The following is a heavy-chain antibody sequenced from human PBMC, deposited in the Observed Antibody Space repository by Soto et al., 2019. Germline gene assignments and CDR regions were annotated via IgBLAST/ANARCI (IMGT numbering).Heavy chain of an antibody. V-gene: IGHV3-11*01. CDR2: ISSSGSTI. Sequence: GGSLRLSCAASGFTFSDYYMSWIRQAPGKGLEWVSYISSSGSTIYYADSVKGRFTISRDNAKNSLYLQMNSLRAEDTAVYYCARDGVGLYCSSTSCYNTGYYYYYMDVWGKGTTVTVSS. CDR1: GFTFSDYY. CDR3: ARDGVGLYCSSTSCYNTGYYYYYMDV. J-gene: IGHJ6*03. D-gene: IGHD2-2*02.